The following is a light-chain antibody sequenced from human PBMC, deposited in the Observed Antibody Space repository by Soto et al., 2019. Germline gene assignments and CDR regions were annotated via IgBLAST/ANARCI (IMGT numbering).Light chain of an antibody. CDR1: QSVAGN. CDR2: GAF. V-gene: IGKV3-15*01. Sequence: EIVMTQSPATLSVSPGEGATLSCWASQSVAGNLAWYQQKPGQAPRLLIYGAFTRATGIPATFSGSGSGTDITLTISSLQSEDFAVYYCQQYSKWPLTFGGGTKVEIK. CDR3: QQYSKWPLT. J-gene: IGKJ4*01.